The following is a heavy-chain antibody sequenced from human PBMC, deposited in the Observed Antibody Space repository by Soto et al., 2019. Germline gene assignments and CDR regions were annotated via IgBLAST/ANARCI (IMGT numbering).Heavy chain of an antibody. CDR1: GFTFSSYG. CDR3: ARSLNTMSRGPNDY. CDR2: IAGSGGST. J-gene: IGHJ4*02. D-gene: IGHD3-10*01. V-gene: IGHV3-23*01. Sequence: DVQLLESGGGLVQPGGSLRLSCAASGFTFSSYGMRWVRQAPGKGLEWVSSIAGSGGSTFYPDSVKGRFAISRDNSKNTLFLHMTSRRVEDTAVYYCARSLNTMSRGPNDYWGQGTLVTVAS.